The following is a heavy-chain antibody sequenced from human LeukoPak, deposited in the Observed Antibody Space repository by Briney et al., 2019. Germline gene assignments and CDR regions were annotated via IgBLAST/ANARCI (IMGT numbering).Heavy chain of an antibody. Sequence: ASVKVSCKASGSTFTGYYMHWVRQAPGQGFEWMGWINPNSGGTNYAQKFQGRVTMTRDTSISTAYMELSRLRSDDTAVYYCATGIVGATYHYYYYGMDVWGQGTTVTVSS. CDR2: INPNSGGT. J-gene: IGHJ6*02. D-gene: IGHD1-26*01. CDR1: GSTFTGYY. V-gene: IGHV1-2*02. CDR3: ATGIVGATYHYYYYGMDV.